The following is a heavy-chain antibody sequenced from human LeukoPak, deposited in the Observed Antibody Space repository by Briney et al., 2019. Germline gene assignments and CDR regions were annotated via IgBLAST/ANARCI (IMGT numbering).Heavy chain of an antibody. CDR2: IYYSGST. J-gene: IGHJ4*02. CDR1: GGSISSYY. D-gene: IGHD6-19*01. V-gene: IGHV4-59*01. Sequence: SETLSLTCTVSGGSISSYYWSWIRQPPGKGLEWIGYIYYSGSTNYNPSLKSRVTISVDTSKNQFSLKLSSVTAADTAVYYCARGGDSSWIGYWGQGTLVTVSS. CDR3: ARGGDSSWIGY.